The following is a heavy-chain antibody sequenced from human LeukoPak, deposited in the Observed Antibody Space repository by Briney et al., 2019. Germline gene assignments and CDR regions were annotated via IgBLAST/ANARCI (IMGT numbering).Heavy chain of an antibody. CDR1: GGSISSYY. D-gene: IGHD3-10*01. CDR2: IYYSGST. CDR3: ARDSTPMVRGRGMDV. V-gene: IGHV4-59*01. Sequence: SETLSLTCTVSGGSISSYYWSWIRQPPGKGLERIGYIYYSGSTNYNPSLKSRVTISVDTSKNQFSLKLSSVTAADTAVYYCARDSTPMVRGRGMDVWGQGTTVTVSS. J-gene: IGHJ6*02.